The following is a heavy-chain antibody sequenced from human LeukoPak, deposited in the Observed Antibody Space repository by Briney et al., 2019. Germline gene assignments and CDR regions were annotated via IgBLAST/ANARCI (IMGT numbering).Heavy chain of an antibody. V-gene: IGHV3-21*01. J-gene: IGHJ6*02. D-gene: IGHD1-1*01. CDR2: ISSSSSYI. CDR3: AREYNWNDGDYYYGMDV. CDR1: GFTFSSYS. Sequence: PGGSLRLSCAASGFTFSSYSMNWVRQAPGKGLKWVSSISSSSSYIYYADSVKGRFTISRDNAKNSLYLQMNSLRAEDTAVYYCAREYNWNDGDYYYGMDVWGQGTTVTVSS.